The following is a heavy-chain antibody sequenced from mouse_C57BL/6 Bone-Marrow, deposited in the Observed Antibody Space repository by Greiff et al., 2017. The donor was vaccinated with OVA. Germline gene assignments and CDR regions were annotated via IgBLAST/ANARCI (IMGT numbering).Heavy chain of an antibody. V-gene: IGHV5-12*01. Sequence: EVKLVESGAGLVKPGGSLKLSCAASGFTFSDYYMYWVRQTPEKRLEWVAYISNGGGSTYYPDTVKGRFTISRDNAKNTLYLQMSRLKSEDTAMYYCARRGDGVDYWGQGTTLTVSS. CDR1: GFTFSDYY. CDR3: ARRGDGVDY. J-gene: IGHJ2*01. D-gene: IGHD1-1*02. CDR2: ISNGGGST.